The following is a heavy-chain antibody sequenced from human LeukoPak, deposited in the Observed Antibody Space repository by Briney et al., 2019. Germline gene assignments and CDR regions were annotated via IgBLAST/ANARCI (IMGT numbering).Heavy chain of an antibody. CDR2: ISAYNGNT. V-gene: IGHV1-18*01. CDR1: GYTFTTYT. Sequence: ASVKVSCKASGYTFTTYTISWVRQAPGQGLEWMGWISAYNGNTNYAQKLQGRVTMTADTSTSTAYRALRSLKSDDTAMYYCARDEHRNPIVGAADYAFDFWGQGTMVTVSS. J-gene: IGHJ3*01. D-gene: IGHD1-26*01. CDR3: ARDEHRNPIVGAADYAFDF.